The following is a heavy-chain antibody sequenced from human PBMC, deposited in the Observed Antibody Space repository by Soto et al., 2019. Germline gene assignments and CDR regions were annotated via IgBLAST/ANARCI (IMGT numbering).Heavy chain of an antibody. J-gene: IGHJ1*01. CDR1: GYTFTDYY. CDR2: INPSGGDT. Sequence: QVQLLQSGAEVKKPGASVKVSCKAAGYTFTDYYLHWVRQAPGEGLEWMGVINPSGGDTTYAQKFQGRVTMTRDTSTTTVYMEMNSLRSEDTAVYYCVRTTIAAASPYQLWGQGTLVIVSS. CDR3: VRTTIAAASPYQL. D-gene: IGHD6-13*01. V-gene: IGHV1-46*01.